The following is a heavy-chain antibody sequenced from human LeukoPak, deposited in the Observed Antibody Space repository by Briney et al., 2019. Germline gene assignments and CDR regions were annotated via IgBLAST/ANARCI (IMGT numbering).Heavy chain of an antibody. Sequence: GGSLRLSCAASGFTFSSYAMSWVRQAPGKGLEWVSAISGSGGSTYYADSVRGRFTISRDNSKNTLYLQMNSLRAEDTAVYYCAKVDYSSGWPGAFDIWGQGTMVTVSS. CDR2: ISGSGGST. V-gene: IGHV3-23*01. D-gene: IGHD6-19*01. CDR1: GFTFSSYA. J-gene: IGHJ3*02. CDR3: AKVDYSSGWPGAFDI.